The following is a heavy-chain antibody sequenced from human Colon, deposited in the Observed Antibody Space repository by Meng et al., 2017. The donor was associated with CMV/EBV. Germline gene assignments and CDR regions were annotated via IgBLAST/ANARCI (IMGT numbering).Heavy chain of an antibody. CDR2: ISDSGGGT. D-gene: IGHD3/OR15-3a*01. Sequence: GESLRLSCAASGFTFSSYAMSWVRQTPRKGLEWVSAISDSGGGTYYADSVKGRFTISRDNSNNTLYLQLNSLRVEDTAVYYCAKGRTSDCWGQGTLVTVSS. CDR3: AKGRTSDC. J-gene: IGHJ4*02. V-gene: IGHV3-23*01. CDR1: GFTFSSYA.